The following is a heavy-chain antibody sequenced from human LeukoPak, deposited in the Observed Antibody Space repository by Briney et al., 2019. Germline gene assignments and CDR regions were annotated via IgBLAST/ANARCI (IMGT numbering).Heavy chain of an antibody. CDR2: ISSSSSTI. CDR1: GFTFSSYS. V-gene: IGHV3-48*01. D-gene: IGHD6-13*01. CDR3: ARDRGYSSSWYYFDY. Sequence: GGSLRLSCAASGFTFSSYSMNWVRQAPGKGLEWVSYISSSSSTIYYADSVKGRFTISRDNAKNSLYLQMNSLRAEDTAVDYCARDRGYSSSWYYFDYWGQGTLVTVSS. J-gene: IGHJ4*02.